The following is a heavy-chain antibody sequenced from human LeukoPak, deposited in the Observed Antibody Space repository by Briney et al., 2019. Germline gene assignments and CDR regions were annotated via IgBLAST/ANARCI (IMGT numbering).Heavy chain of an antibody. V-gene: IGHV3-9*01. D-gene: IGHD1-26*01. CDR1: GFTFDDYA. CDR3: AKDMLSWDGSPLDY. CDR2: ISWNSGII. Sequence: GGFLRLSCAASGFTFDDYAMHWVRQAPGKGLEWVSSISWNSGIIGYADSVKGRFTISRDNAKKSLYLQMNSLRAEDTALYYCAKDMLSWDGSPLDYWGQGTLVTVSS. J-gene: IGHJ4*02.